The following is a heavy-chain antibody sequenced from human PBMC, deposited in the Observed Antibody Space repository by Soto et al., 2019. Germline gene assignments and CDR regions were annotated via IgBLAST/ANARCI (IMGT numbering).Heavy chain of an antibody. CDR3: ARDQGDGWPMGPLGMDV. D-gene: IGHD3-10*01. J-gene: IGHJ6*02. V-gene: IGHV4-30-4*01. Sequence: SETLSLTCTVSGGSISSGDYYWSWIRQPPGKGLEWIGYIYYSGSTYYNPSLKSRVTISVDTSKNQFSLKLSPVTAADTAVYYCARDQGDGWPMGPLGMDVWGQGTTVTVSS. CDR1: GGSISSGDYY. CDR2: IYYSGST.